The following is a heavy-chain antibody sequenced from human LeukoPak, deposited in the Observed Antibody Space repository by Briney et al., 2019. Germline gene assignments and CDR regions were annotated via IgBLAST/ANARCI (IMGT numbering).Heavy chain of an antibody. V-gene: IGHV1-2*06. J-gene: IGHJ3*02. CDR3: ARDYSSSWYIDAFDI. D-gene: IGHD6-13*01. CDR2: INPNSGGT. CDR1: GYTFTGYY. Sequence: PGASVKVSCKASGYTFTGYYMHWVRQAPGQGLEWMGRINPNSGGTNYAQKFQGRVTMTRDTSISTAYMELSRLRSDDTAVYYCARDYSSSWYIDAFDIWGQGTMVTVSS.